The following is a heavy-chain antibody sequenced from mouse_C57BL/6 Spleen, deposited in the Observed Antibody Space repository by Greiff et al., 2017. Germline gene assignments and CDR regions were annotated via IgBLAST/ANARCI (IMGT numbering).Heavy chain of an antibody. CDR3: ARGGTTVVETYWYFDV. CDR2: IDPNSGGT. J-gene: IGHJ1*03. CDR1: GYTFTSCW. D-gene: IGHD1-1*01. V-gene: IGHV1-72*01. Sequence: QVQLQQPGAELVKPGASVKLSCKASGYTFTSCWMHWVKQRPGRGLEWIGRIDPNSGGTKYNEKFKSKATLTVDKPSSTAFMLLSSLTSEDSAVYYGARGGTTVVETYWYFDVWGTGTTVTVSS.